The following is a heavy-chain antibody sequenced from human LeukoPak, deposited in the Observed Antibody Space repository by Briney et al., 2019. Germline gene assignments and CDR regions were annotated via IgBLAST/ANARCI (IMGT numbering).Heavy chain of an antibody. CDR2: IYYSGST. J-gene: IGHJ4*02. CDR1: GGSISPYY. V-gene: IGHV4-59*01. CDR3: VRSNYFDY. Sequence: SSETLSLTCTVSGGSISPYYWSWIRQPPGKGLEWIGFIYYSGSTNYNPSLKSRVTISVDTSKNQFSLKLSSVTAADTVVYYCVRSNYFDYWGQGTLVTVSS.